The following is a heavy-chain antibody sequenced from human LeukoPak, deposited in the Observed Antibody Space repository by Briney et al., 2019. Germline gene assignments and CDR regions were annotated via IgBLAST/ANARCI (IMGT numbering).Heavy chain of an antibody. Sequence: PGGSLRLSCAASGFTFSSYEMNWVRQAPGKGLEWASIIYSGGSAYYADSVKGRFIISRDSSKNTLYLQMNSLRAEDTAVYYCARRAGAYTHPYDYWGQGTLVTVSS. J-gene: IGHJ4*02. CDR1: GFTFSSYE. D-gene: IGHD3-16*01. CDR2: IYSGGSA. V-gene: IGHV3-66*04. CDR3: ARRAGAYTHPYDY.